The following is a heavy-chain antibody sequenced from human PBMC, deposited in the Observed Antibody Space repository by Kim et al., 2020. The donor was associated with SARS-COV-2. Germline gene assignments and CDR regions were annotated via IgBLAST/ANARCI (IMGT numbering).Heavy chain of an antibody. D-gene: IGHD6-19*01. CDR3: ARRAYSSGWWYFDY. J-gene: IGHJ4*02. Sequence: YADSVKGRFTIARDNAKNTLYLQRNGLRVEDTAVYYCARRAYSSGWWYFDYWGQGTLVTVSS. V-gene: IGHV3-74*01.